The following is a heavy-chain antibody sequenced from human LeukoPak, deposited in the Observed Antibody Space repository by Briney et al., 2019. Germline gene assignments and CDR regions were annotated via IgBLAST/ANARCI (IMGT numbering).Heavy chain of an antibody. J-gene: IGHJ6*02. CDR3: AYNGGAAEYYYYGMDV. CDR1: GYTFTSYD. CDR2: MNPNSGNT. D-gene: IGHD3-16*01. V-gene: IGHV1-8*01. Sequence: GASVKVSCKASGYTFTSYDINWVRQATGQGLEWMGWMNPNSGNTGYAQKFQGRVTMTRNTSISTAYMELSSLRSEDTAVYYCAYNGGAAEYYYYGMDVWGQGTTVTVSS.